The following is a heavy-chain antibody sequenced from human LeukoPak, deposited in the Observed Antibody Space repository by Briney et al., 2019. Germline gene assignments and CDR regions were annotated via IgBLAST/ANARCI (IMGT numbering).Heavy chain of an antibody. D-gene: IGHD3-10*01. CDR2: ISWNSGSI. CDR1: GFTFDDYA. J-gene: IGHJ4*02. V-gene: IGHV3-9*01. CDR3: ARDYFGSGTYHYYFEY. Sequence: GGSLRLSCAASGFTFDDYAMHWVRQVPGKGLEWVSGISWNSGSIGYADSVKGRFTISRDNAKNSLHLQVNSLRAEDTAVYYCARDYFGSGTYHYYFEYWGQGTLVTVSS.